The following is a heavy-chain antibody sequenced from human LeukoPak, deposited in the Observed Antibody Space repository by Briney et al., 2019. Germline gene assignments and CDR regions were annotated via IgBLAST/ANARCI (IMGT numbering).Heavy chain of an antibody. CDR2: ISSSGSTI. J-gene: IGHJ6*02. CDR3: ARSGYPQVWAAGGMDV. CDR1: GFTFSDYY. D-gene: IGHD5-18*01. V-gene: IGHV3-11*01. Sequence: GGSLRLSCAASGFTFSDYYMSWIRQAPGKGLEWVSYISSSGSTIYYADSVKGRFTISRDNAKNSLYLQMNSLRAEDTAVYYCARSGYPQVWAAGGMDVWGQGTTVTVSS.